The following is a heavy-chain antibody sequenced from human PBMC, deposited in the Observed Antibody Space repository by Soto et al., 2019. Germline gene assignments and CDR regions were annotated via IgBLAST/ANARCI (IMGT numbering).Heavy chain of an antibody. CDR2: IFSNDEK. V-gene: IGHV2-26*01. CDR1: GFSLSNARMG. Sequence: QVTLKESGPVLVKPTETLTLTCTVSGFSLSNARMGVSWIRQPPGKALEWLAHIFSNDEKSYSTSLKSRLTISKDTSKSQVVLTMTNMDPVDTATYYCARNRDGYCISTSCPDDAFDIWGQGTMVTVSS. J-gene: IGHJ3*02. CDR3: ARNRDGYCISTSCPDDAFDI. D-gene: IGHD2-2*01.